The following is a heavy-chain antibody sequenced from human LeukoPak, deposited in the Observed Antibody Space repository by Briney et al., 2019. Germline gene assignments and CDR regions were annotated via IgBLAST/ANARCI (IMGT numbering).Heavy chain of an antibody. D-gene: IGHD3-3*02. J-gene: IGHJ3*02. CDR3: AKIRPPAYDI. Sequence: QTGGSLRLSCVASGFTFDDYAMHWVRQAPGKGLEWVSGINWNSGNIGYADSVKGRFTISRDNAKNSLYLQMNSLRAEDTAVYYCAKIRPPAYDIWGQGTMVTVSS. CDR2: INWNSGNI. V-gene: IGHV3-9*01. CDR1: GFTFDDYA.